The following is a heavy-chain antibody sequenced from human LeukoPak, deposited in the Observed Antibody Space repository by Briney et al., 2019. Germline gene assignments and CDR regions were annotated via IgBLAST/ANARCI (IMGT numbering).Heavy chain of an antibody. J-gene: IGHJ5*02. D-gene: IGHD4-17*01. V-gene: IGHV1-2*06. CDR2: INSNTGGT. Sequence: ASVKVSCKASGFTFTAYYMSWVRQAPGQGLEWRGRINSNTGGTNYAQKFQGRVTMTRDTSISTAYMELSRLRSDDTAVYYCARNAREGYGDYSYFDPWGQGTLVSVSS. CDR3: ARNAREGYGDYSYFDP. CDR1: GFTFTAYY.